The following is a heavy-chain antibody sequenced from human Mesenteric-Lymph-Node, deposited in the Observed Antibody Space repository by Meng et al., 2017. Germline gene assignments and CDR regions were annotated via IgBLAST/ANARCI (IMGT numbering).Heavy chain of an antibody. CDR1: GFTFSSYG. D-gene: IGHD5-18*01. Sequence: GESLKISCAASGFTFSSYGMHWVRQAPGKGLEWVAVIWYDGNNKYYADSVKGRFTISRDNSKNTLYLQMNSLRAEDTAVFYCARSPRADTTMVTFHYWGQGTLVTVSS. CDR2: IWYDGNNK. J-gene: IGHJ4*02. CDR3: ARSPRADTTMVTFHY. V-gene: IGHV3-33*01.